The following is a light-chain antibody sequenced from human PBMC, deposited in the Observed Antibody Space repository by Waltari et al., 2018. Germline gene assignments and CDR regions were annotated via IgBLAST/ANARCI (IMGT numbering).Light chain of an antibody. V-gene: IGKV3-20*01. J-gene: IGKJ1*01. CDR3: QHYVSLPVT. Sequence: EILLTQSPGTLSLSPRERATLSCRAGQSVGKSLAWYQQKPGQPPRLLIYGSSNRATGTPDRFSGGGSGTDFSLTISRLEPEDVAVYYCQHYVSLPVTFGQGTKVEIK. CDR2: GSS. CDR1: QSVGKS.